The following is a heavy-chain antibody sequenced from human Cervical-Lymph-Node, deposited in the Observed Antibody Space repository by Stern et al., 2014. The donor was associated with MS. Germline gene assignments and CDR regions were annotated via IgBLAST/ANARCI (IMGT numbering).Heavy chain of an antibody. Sequence: QVQLQESGPGLVKPSETLSLTCTVSGGSISSYYWSWIRQPPGKGLEWIGYIYYSGSTNYNPSLKRRVTISVDTSKNQFSLKLSPVTAADTAVYYCARGEGYSRSWHPPNNWGQGTLVTVSS. CDR3: ARGEGYSRSWHPPNN. J-gene: IGHJ4*02. CDR1: GGSISSYY. V-gene: IGHV4-59*01. D-gene: IGHD6-13*01. CDR2: IYYSGST.